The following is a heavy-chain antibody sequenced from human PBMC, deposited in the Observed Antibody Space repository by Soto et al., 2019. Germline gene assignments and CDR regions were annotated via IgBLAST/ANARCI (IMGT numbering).Heavy chain of an antibody. Sequence: EVQILQSGGGLEQPGGSLRLSCAASGFTFSNYAMSWIRQAPGKGLEWVSTIRETGNTYYADSVRGRFPTSRDNSENTLYLQMSSLRAEDTAVYYCAKQRMGVIRALDYWGQGTLVTVSS. V-gene: IGHV3-23*01. CDR2: IRETGNT. CDR1: GFTFSNYA. CDR3: AKQRMGVIRALDY. D-gene: IGHD1-26*01. J-gene: IGHJ4*02.